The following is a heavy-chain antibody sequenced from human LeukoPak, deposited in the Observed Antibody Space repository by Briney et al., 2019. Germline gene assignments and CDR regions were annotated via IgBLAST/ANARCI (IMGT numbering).Heavy chain of an antibody. CDR2: TYYRSKWYN. J-gene: IGHJ4*02. Sequence: SQTLSLTCAISGGSVSSNSATWDWIRQSPSRGLEWLGRTYYRSKWYNDYAVSVKSRVTINPDTSKNQFPLQLNSVTPEDTAVYYCAREGSDGYLFDYWGQGSLVIVSS. CDR3: AREGSDGYLFDY. CDR1: GGSVSSNSAT. D-gene: IGHD3-16*01. V-gene: IGHV6-1*01.